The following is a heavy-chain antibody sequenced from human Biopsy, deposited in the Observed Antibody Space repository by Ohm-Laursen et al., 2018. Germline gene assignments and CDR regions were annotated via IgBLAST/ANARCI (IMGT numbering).Heavy chain of an antibody. CDR1: GYAVNDYF. D-gene: IGHD3-16*01. V-gene: IGHV1-2*02. Sequence: ASVKVSCKGSGYAVNDYFLHWLRQAPGQGPEWMGGISPNSGGTNYAQKFQGRVTMTTDTSTSTVYLELRRLISDDPAVYYCARDIMNRIAGLVARSDVFDVWGQGTLVTVSS. CDR2: ISPNSGGT. J-gene: IGHJ3*01. CDR3: ARDIMNRIAGLVARSDVFDV.